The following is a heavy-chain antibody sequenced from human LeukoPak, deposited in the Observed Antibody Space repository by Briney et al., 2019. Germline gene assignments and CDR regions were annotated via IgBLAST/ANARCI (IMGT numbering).Heavy chain of an antibody. J-gene: IGHJ6*03. CDR2: ISYDGSNK. CDR3: AKDGGWYFYYYYMDV. Sequence: GRSLRLSCAASGFTFSSYGMHWVRQAPGKGLEGVAVISYDGSNKYYADSVKGRFTTSRDNSKNTLYLQMHSLRAEDTAVYYCAKDGGWYFYYYYMDVWGKGTTVTVSS. D-gene: IGHD6-19*01. CDR1: GFTFSSYG. V-gene: IGHV3-30*18.